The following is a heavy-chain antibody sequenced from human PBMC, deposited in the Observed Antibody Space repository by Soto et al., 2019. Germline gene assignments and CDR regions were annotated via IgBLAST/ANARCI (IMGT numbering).Heavy chain of an antibody. CDR3: ARHYYYDSSGSDAFDI. D-gene: IGHD3-22*01. Sequence: GGSLRLSCAASGFTFSSYGMHWVRQAPGKGLEWVAVIWYDGSNKYYADSVKGRFTISRDNSKNTLYLQMNSLRAEDTAVYYCARHYYYDSSGSDAFDIWGQGTMVTVSS. J-gene: IGHJ3*02. CDR2: IWYDGSNK. CDR1: GFTFSSYG. V-gene: IGHV3-33*01.